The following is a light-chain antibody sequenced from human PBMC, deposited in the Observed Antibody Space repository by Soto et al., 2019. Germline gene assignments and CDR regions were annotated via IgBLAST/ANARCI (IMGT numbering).Light chain of an antibody. CDR2: GNN. CDR1: SSNIGAGSD. V-gene: IGLV1-40*01. Sequence: QSVLTQPPSLSGAPGQTITISCTGSSSNIGAGSDVHWFQHLPGTAPKVLIYGNNNRPSGVRDRFSGSKSGTSGSLAITGLQAEDEADYYCQSYDSSRRAWVFGGGTKLTVL. CDR3: QSYDSSRRAWV. J-gene: IGLJ3*02.